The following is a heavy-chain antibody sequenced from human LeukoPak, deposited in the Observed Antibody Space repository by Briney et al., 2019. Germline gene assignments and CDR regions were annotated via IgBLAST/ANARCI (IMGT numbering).Heavy chain of an antibody. CDR3: ARDQYILRYFDWLPPFDY. CDR2: INAGNGNT. J-gene: IGHJ4*02. D-gene: IGHD3-9*01. CDR1: GYTFTSYG. V-gene: IGHV1-3*01. Sequence: ASVKVSCKASGYTFTSYGISWVRQAPGQGLGWMGWINAGNGNTKYSQKFQGRVTITRDTSASTAYMELSSLRSEDTAVYYCARDQYILRYFDWLPPFDYWGQGTLVTVSS.